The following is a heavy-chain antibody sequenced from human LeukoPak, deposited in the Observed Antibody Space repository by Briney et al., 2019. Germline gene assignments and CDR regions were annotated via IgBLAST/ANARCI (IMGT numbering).Heavy chain of an antibody. CDR2: ISAYNGNT. CDR3: ARDRPLYCSSTSCYPDYYYYYGMDV. CDR1: GYTFTSYG. D-gene: IGHD2-2*01. Sequence: ASVKVSCKASGYTFTSYGISWVRQAPGQGLEWMGWISAYNGNTNYAQKLQGRVTMTTDTSTSTAYMELRSLRSDDTAVYYCARDRPLYCSSTSCYPDYYYYYGMDVWGQGTTVTVSS. V-gene: IGHV1-18*01. J-gene: IGHJ6*02.